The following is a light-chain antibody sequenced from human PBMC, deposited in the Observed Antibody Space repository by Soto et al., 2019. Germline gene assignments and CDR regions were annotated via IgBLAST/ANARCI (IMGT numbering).Light chain of an antibody. CDR1: QSVSSN. V-gene: IGKV3-15*01. CDR2: GAS. Sequence: EIVMTQSPDTLSVSPGERATLSCRASQSVSSNLAWYQQKPGQAPRLLIFGASTRATGIPARFSGSGSGTEFTLTISSLQSEDFAVYHCQQYNNWPYTFGQGDHAGDQT. J-gene: IGKJ2*01. CDR3: QQYNNWPYT.